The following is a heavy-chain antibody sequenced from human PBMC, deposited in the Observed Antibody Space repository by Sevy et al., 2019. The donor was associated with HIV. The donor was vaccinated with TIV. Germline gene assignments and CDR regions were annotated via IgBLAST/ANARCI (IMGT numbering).Heavy chain of an antibody. Sequence: ASVKVSCKASGYTFTFYDINWVRQATGQGLEWVGWMNPNSGNTGYAQKFQGRVTMTRNTSISTAYMELSSLGSEDTAVFYFASGASLYSSSIIEYDFWGQGTLVTVSS. J-gene: IGHJ4*02. D-gene: IGHD6-6*01. CDR2: MNPNSGNT. V-gene: IGHV1-8*01. CDR1: GYTFTFYD. CDR3: ASGASLYSSSIIEYDF.